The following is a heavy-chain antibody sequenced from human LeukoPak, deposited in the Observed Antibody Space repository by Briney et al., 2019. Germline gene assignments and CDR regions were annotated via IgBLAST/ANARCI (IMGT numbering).Heavy chain of an antibody. CDR2: IHYSGRT. CDR1: GVSISSSNYY. V-gene: IGHV4-39*07. D-gene: IGHD2-15*01. J-gene: IGHJ4*02. Sequence: SETLSLTCTVSGVSISSSNYYWGWIRQPPGKGLEWIGSIHYSGRTYDNPSLKSRVTISVGTSKNQFSLKLSSVTAADTAVYYCARDGFVGYCSGGRCDPPFDYWGQGTLVTVSS. CDR3: ARDGFVGYCSGGRCDPPFDY.